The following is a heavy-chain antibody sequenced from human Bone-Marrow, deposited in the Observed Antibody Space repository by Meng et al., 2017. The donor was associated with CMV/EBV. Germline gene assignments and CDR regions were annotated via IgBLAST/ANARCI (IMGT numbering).Heavy chain of an antibody. Sequence: ASVKVSCKASGYSFTDYYMHWVRQAPGQGLEWLGWINGHSGDTYYAQKFQGRFSLTRDTSISTAYLELTRLTSDDTAFYYCAGRGGYEYSLFDLWGQGTQVTVSS. CDR2: INGHSGDT. J-gene: IGHJ5*02. CDR3: AGRGGYEYSLFDL. CDR1: GYSFTDYY. D-gene: IGHD5-12*01. V-gene: IGHV1-2*02.